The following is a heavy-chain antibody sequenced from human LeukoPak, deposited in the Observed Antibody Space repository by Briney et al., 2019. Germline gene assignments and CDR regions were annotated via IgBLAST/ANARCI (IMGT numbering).Heavy chain of an antibody. V-gene: IGHV1-2*02. CDR1: GYTFTGYY. Sequence: ASVKVSCKASGYTFTGYYMHWVRQAPGQGLEWMGWINPNSGGTNYAQKFQGRVTMTRDTSISTAYMELSRLRSDDTAVYYCARMGYYYDSSGYLDYWGQGTLVTVSS. CDR2: INPNSGGT. J-gene: IGHJ4*02. D-gene: IGHD3-22*01. CDR3: ARMGYYYDSSGYLDY.